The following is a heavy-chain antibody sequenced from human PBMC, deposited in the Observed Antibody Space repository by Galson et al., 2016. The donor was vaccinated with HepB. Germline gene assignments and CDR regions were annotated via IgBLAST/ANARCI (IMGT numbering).Heavy chain of an antibody. D-gene: IGHD2-21*02. CDR2: ISSDGTHQ. CDR3: ATGGPVVTATQVSGGGVTVHNALDS. V-gene: IGHV3-30*03. Sequence: SLRLSCAASAFNFNNYDIHWVRQAPGKGLEWVTIISSDGTHQDYVDSVKGRFTISRDDSTNTVSLQMNSLRLEDTAMYYCATGGPVVTATQVSGGGVTVHNALDSWGQGTMVTVSS. CDR1: AFNFNNYD. J-gene: IGHJ3*02.